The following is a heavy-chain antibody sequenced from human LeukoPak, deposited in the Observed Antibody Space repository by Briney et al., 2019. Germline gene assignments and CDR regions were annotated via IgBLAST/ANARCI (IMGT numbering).Heavy chain of an antibody. V-gene: IGHV4-61*01. J-gene: IGHJ4*02. CDR3: ARGRFFAGGAFYFDH. CDR2: VYFSGST. D-gene: IGHD3-3*01. CDR1: GGSVSSGSFY. Sequence: SETLSLTCTVSGGSVSSGSFYWSWIRQPPGKGLEWIGCVYFSGSTNYNPSLKSRVTMSVDTSKSHFSLKLSSVTAADTAVYYCARGRFFAGGAFYFDHWGQGTLVTVSS.